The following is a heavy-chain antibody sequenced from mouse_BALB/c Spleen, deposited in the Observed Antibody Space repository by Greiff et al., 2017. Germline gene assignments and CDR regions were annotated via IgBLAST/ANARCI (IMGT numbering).Heavy chain of an antibody. CDR2: ISTYYGNT. J-gene: IGHJ3*01. D-gene: IGHD3-3*01. Sequence: VQLQQSGPELVRPGVSVKISCKGSGYTFTDYAMHWVKQSHAKSLEWIGVISTYYGNTNYNQKFKGKATMTVDKSSSTAYMELARLTSEDSAIYYCALGMSWFAYWGQGTLVTVSA. CDR1: GYTFTDYA. V-gene: IGHV1-67*01. CDR3: ALGMSWFAY.